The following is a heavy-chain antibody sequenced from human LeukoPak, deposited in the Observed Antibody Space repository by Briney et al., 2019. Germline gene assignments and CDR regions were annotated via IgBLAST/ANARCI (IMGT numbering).Heavy chain of an antibody. D-gene: IGHD1-26*01. V-gene: IGHV4-30-2*01. CDR2: IYHSGST. Sequence: SRTLSLTCAVSGGSISSGGYSWSWIRRPPGKGLEWIGYIYHSGSTYYNPSLKSRVTISVDRSKNQFSLKLSSVTAADTAVYYCARLGWRGATYYFDYWGQGTLVTVSS. CDR1: GGSISSGGYS. J-gene: IGHJ4*02. CDR3: ARLGWRGATYYFDY.